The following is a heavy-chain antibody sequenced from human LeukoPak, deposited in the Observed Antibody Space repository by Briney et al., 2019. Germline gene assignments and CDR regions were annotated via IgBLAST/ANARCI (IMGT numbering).Heavy chain of an antibody. D-gene: IGHD5-18*01. CDR3: ARNGYSFIFDY. CDR2: IYYSGST. CDR1: GGSISSSYY. Sequence: PSGTLSLTCGVSGGSISSSYYWSWIRQPPGKGLEWIGYIYYSGSTNYNPSLKSRVTISVDTSKNQFSLKLSSVTAADTAVYYCARNGYSFIFDYWGQGTLVTVSS. V-gene: IGHV4-59*01. J-gene: IGHJ4*02.